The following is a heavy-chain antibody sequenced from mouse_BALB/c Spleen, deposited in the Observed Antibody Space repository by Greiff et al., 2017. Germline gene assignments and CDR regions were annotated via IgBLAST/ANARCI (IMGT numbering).Heavy chain of an antibody. J-gene: IGHJ2*01. Sequence: EVMLVESGGGLVKPGGSLKLSCAASGFTFSSYAMSWVRQSPEKRLEWVAEISSGGSYTYYPDTVTGRFTISRDNAKNTLYLEMSSLKSEDTAMYYCTRSFYYYGSSYYFDYWGQGTTLTVSS. CDR1: GFTFSSYA. D-gene: IGHD1-1*01. CDR2: ISSGGSYT. CDR3: TRSFYYYGSSYYFDY. V-gene: IGHV5-9-4*01.